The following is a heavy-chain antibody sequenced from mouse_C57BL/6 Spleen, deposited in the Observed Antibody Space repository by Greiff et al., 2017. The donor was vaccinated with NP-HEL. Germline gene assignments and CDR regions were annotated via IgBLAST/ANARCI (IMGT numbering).Heavy chain of an antibody. CDR3: ALGGNLYAMDY. CDR2: ISYDGSN. V-gene: IGHV3-6*01. CDR1: GYSITSGYY. J-gene: IGHJ4*01. Sequence: EVQLQQSGPGLVKPSQSLSLTCSVTGYSITSGYYWNWIRQFPGNKLEWMGYISYDGSNNYNPSLKNRISITRDTSKNQFFLKLNSVTTEDTATYYCALGGNLYAMDYWGQGTSVTVSS. D-gene: IGHD2-1*01.